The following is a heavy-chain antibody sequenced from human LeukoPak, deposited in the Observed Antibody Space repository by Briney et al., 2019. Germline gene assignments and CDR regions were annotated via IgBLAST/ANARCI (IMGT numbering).Heavy chain of an antibody. CDR1: GFTFSSHW. CDR2: INSDGSSI. Sequence: HAGGSLRLSCAASGFTFSSHWMHWVRQAPGKGLVWVSRINSDGSSISYADSVKGRFTISRDNAKNTLYLQMNSLRAEDTAVYYCAKEGYMGYYFDYWGQGTLVTVSS. V-gene: IGHV3-74*01. D-gene: IGHD6-13*01. J-gene: IGHJ4*02. CDR3: AKEGYMGYYFDY.